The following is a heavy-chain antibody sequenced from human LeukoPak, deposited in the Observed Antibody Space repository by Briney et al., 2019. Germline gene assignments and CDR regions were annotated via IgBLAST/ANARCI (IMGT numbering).Heavy chain of an antibody. CDR1: RFTFNTYA. Sequence: GGSLRLSCAASRFTFNTYAVNWVRQAPGKGLEWVSAISGNGDITYYADSVRGRFTISRDNSKNTLYLQMNSLRAEDTAVYYCARVKRDCSGGSCYSYDYGGQGTLVTVSS. D-gene: IGHD2-15*01. J-gene: IGHJ4*02. CDR3: ARVKRDCSGGSCYSYDY. V-gene: IGHV3-23*01. CDR2: ISGNGDIT.